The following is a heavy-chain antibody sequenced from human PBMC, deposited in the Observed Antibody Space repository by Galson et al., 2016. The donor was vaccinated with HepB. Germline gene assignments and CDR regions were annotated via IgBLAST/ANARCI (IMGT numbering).Heavy chain of an antibody. CDR3: TRDVLGFDP. D-gene: IGHD1-26*01. CDR2: TYYRSQWNN. CDR1: GDSVSSDRAA. Sequence: CAISGDSVSSDRAAWNWIRQSPSRGREWLGRTYYRSQWNNDYAESVKSRITIRPDTSRNQFSLQLNSVTPGDTAVYYCTRDVLGFDPWGQGTLVTVSS. J-gene: IGHJ5*02. V-gene: IGHV6-1*01.